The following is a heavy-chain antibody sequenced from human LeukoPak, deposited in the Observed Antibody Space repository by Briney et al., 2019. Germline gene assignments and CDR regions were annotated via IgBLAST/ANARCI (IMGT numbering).Heavy chain of an antibody. V-gene: IGHV4-39*02. CDR1: GGSISSSTSY. Sequence: PSETLSLTCTVAGGSISSSTSYWGWIRQPPGKGVEWIGNIYFRGSTYYNPSLKSRVTISVDTSKNQFSLKLSSVTAADTAVYYCARDPGTYYDFWSGYPTYFDYWGQGTLVTVSS. J-gene: IGHJ4*02. D-gene: IGHD3-3*01. CDR3: ARDPGTYYDFWSGYPTYFDY. CDR2: IYFRGST.